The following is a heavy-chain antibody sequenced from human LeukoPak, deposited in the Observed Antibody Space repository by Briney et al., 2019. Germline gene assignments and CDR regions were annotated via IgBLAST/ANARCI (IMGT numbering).Heavy chain of an antibody. Sequence: ASVKVSCRASGYTFIAYYMHWVRQAPGQGLEWMGWINPSSGGTNYAQKFQGRVTMTRDTSISTAYMELSRLRSDDTAVYYCARVPTLGIYYYYHYMDVWGKGTTVTVSS. D-gene: IGHD7-27*01. V-gene: IGHV1-2*02. J-gene: IGHJ6*03. CDR1: GYTFIAYY. CDR3: ARVPTLGIYYYYHYMDV. CDR2: INPSSGGT.